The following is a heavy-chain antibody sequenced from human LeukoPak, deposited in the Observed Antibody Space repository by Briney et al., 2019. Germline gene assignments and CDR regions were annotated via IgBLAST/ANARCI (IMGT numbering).Heavy chain of an antibody. Sequence: PSETLSLTCSVSGGSISSYYWIWIRQPPGKGLEWIGHIYYSGSTNYNPSLKSRVTVSVDTSKNQFSLKLSSVTAADTAVYYCVRGQGGSYYYSGMDVWGQGTTVTVSS. CDR2: IYYSGST. V-gene: IGHV4-59*01. D-gene: IGHD1-26*01. J-gene: IGHJ6*02. CDR3: VRGQGGSYYYSGMDV. CDR1: GGSISSYY.